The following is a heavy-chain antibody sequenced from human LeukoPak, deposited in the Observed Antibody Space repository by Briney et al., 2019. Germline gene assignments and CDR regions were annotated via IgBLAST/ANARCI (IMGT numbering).Heavy chain of an antibody. CDR3: ARDGGYCSRTSCPASRMDV. V-gene: IGHV3-33*01. Sequence: PGGSLTLSCAASGFTFSSYGMHWLRQAPGKGLEGVAVIWFDGSNKYCADSVKGRFTISRDNSKNTLDLQMNSLRAEDTAVYYCARDGGYCSRTSCPASRMDVWGKGTTVTVSS. D-gene: IGHD2-2*03. CDR2: IWFDGSNK. J-gene: IGHJ6*03. CDR1: GFTFSSYG.